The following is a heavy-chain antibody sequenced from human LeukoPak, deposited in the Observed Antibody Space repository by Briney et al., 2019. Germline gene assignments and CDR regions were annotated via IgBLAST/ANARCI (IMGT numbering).Heavy chain of an antibody. CDR1: GFTVSSTY. J-gene: IGHJ6*02. V-gene: IGHV3-66*04. CDR3: ARHSGYYYGMDV. CDR2: IYSGGST. D-gene: IGHD3-22*01. Sequence: PGGSLRLSCAASGFTVSSTYMSWVRQTPGKGLEWVSVIYSGGSTYYADSVKGRFTISRDNPKNTLYLQMNSLRAEDTAIYYCARHSGYYYGMDVWGQGTTVTVSS.